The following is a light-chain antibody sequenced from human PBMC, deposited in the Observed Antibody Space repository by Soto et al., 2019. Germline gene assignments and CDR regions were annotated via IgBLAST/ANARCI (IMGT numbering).Light chain of an antibody. CDR2: DVS. Sequence: QSALTQPASVSGSPGQSITISCSGTSSDVGGYNCVSWYQHHPGKAPKVIIYDVSDRPSGVSNRFSGSKSGNTASLTISGLQAEDEADYYCSSYTTSDTLIFGGGTKVTVL. J-gene: IGLJ2*01. V-gene: IGLV2-14*03. CDR3: SSYTTSDTLI. CDR1: SSDVGGYNC.